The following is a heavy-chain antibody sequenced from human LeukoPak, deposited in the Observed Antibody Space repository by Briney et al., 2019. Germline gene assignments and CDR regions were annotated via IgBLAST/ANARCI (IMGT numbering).Heavy chain of an antibody. CDR1: GYTFTGNF. Sequence: EASVKVSCKASGYTFTGNFMHWVRQAPGQGLECMGWINPQSGATAYAQKFQGRVTMTRDTSISTAYMELSRLRSDDTAVYYCARVLKGGDYGGNWFDPWGQGTLVTVSS. CDR3: ARVLKGGDYGGNWFDP. V-gene: IGHV1-2*02. J-gene: IGHJ5*02. CDR2: INPQSGAT. D-gene: IGHD4-23*01.